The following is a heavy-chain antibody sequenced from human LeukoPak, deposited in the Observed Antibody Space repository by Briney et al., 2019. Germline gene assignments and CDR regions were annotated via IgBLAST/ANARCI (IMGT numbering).Heavy chain of an antibody. V-gene: IGHV3-9*01. CDR1: GFTFSTYW. CDR2: ISWNSGSI. CDR3: AKDSDYDSSGYSLFDY. Sequence: GGSLRLSCEASGFTFSTYWMHWVRHAPGEGLEWVSGISWNSGSIGYADSVKGRVTISRDNAKNSLYLQMNSLRAEDTALYYCAKDSDYDSSGYSLFDYWGQGTLVTVSS. J-gene: IGHJ4*02. D-gene: IGHD3-22*01.